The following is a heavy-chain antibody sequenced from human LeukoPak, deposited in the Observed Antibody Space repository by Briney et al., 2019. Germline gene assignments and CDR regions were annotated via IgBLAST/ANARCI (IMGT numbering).Heavy chain of an antibody. CDR1: GYTFASYG. J-gene: IGHJ5*02. V-gene: IGHV1-18*01. Sequence: ASVKVSCKASGYTFASYGISWVRQAPGQGLEWMGWISAYNGNTNYAQKLQGRVTMTTDTSTSTAYTELRSLRSDDTAVYYCPSVRLVGAINWFDPWGQGTLVTISS. CDR3: PSVRLVGAINWFDP. CDR2: ISAYNGNT. D-gene: IGHD1-26*01.